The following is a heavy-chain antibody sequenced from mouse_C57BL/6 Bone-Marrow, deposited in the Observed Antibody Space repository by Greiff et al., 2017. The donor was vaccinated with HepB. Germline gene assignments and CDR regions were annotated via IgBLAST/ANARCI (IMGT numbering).Heavy chain of an antibody. J-gene: IGHJ3*01. Sequence: EVQVVESGGGLVKPGGSLKLSCAASGFTFSDYGMHWVRQAPEKGLEWVAYISSGSSTIYYADTVKGRFTISRDNAKNTLFLQMTSLRSEDTAMYYCARYYYGSSSWFAYWGQGTLVTVSA. CDR2: ISSGSSTI. CDR1: GFTFSDYG. D-gene: IGHD1-1*01. V-gene: IGHV5-17*01. CDR3: ARYYYGSSSWFAY.